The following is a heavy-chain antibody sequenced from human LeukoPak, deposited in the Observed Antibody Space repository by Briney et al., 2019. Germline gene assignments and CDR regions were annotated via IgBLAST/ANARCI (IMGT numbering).Heavy chain of an antibody. V-gene: IGHV4-34*01. J-gene: IGHJ4*02. CDR1: GFTLSSYA. CDR3: ASRKGPVAPSR. Sequence: LRLSCADSGFTLSSYAMSWVRQPPGKGLEWIGEINHSGSTNYNPSLKSRVTISADTSKNQFSLKLSSVTAADTAVYYCASRKGPVAPSRWGQGTLVTVSS. D-gene: IGHD6-19*01. CDR2: INHSGST.